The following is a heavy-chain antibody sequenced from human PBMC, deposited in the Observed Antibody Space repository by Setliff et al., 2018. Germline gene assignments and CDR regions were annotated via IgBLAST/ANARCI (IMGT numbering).Heavy chain of an antibody. CDR2: ISSGSNSI. CDR3: ARARGNWGPVDY. D-gene: IGHD7-27*01. J-gene: IGHJ4*02. V-gene: IGHV3-11*04. Sequence: PGGSLRLSCEASGFTFTYYSMSWVRQAPGKGLEWISYISSGSNSIYYADSVKGRFTISRDNAKNTLYLQMNSLRAEDTAVYYCARARGNWGPVDYWGQGTLVTVSS. CDR1: GFTFTYYS.